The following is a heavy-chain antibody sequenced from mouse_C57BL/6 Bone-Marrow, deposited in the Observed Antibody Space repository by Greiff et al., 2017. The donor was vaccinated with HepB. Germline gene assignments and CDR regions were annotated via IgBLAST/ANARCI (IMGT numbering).Heavy chain of an antibody. Sequence: EVQLVESEGGLVQPGSSMKLSCTASGFTFSDYYMAWVRQVPEKGLEWVANINYDGSSTYYLDSLKSRFIISRDNAKNILYLQMSSLKSEDTATYYCARDYYGSWYFDVWGTGTTVTVSS. CDR2: INYDGSST. V-gene: IGHV5-16*01. CDR1: GFTFSDYY. J-gene: IGHJ1*03. D-gene: IGHD1-1*01. CDR3: ARDYYGSWYFDV.